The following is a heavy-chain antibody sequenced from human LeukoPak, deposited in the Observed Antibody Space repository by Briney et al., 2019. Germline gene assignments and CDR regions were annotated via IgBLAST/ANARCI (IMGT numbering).Heavy chain of an antibody. Sequence: ASVKVSCKVSGYTLTDLSMHWVRQAPGIGLEWMGGSDPEDGETFYAQKFRGRITMTEDTSADTAYMELNSLRPEDTAVYYCATVKSYYYDRGGFYFDDWGQGTLVTVSS. CDR3: ATVKSYYYDRGGFYFDD. D-gene: IGHD3-22*01. CDR1: GYTLTDLS. J-gene: IGHJ4*02. V-gene: IGHV1-24*01. CDR2: SDPEDGET.